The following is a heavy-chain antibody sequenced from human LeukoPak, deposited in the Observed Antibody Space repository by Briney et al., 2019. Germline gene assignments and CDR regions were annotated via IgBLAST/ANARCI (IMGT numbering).Heavy chain of an antibody. CDR3: ARVEGYLRAFDI. D-gene: IGHD2-15*01. CDR2: LYYSGSGST. V-gene: IGHV4-59*01. CDR1: GGSISSYY. Sequence: SETLSLTCTVSGGSISSYYWRWIRQPPGKGLEWIGYLYYSGSGSTNYNPSLESRVTISVDTSKNQFSLKLSSVTAADTAVYYCARVEGYLRAFDIWGQGTMVTVPS. J-gene: IGHJ3*02.